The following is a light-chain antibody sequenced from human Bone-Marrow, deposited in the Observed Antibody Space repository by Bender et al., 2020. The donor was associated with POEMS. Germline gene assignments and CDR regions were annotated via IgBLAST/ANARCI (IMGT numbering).Light chain of an antibody. CDR1: SSDVGGYNY. CDR3: SSYGGSNNLV. J-gene: IGLJ2*01. Sequence: QSALTQPRSVSGSPGQSVAVSCIGTSSDVGGYNYVSWYQQHPGKAPKLMIYDVTKRPSGVPDRFSGSKSGNTASLTVSGLQAEDEADYYCSSYGGSNNLVFGGGT. V-gene: IGLV2-11*01. CDR2: DVT.